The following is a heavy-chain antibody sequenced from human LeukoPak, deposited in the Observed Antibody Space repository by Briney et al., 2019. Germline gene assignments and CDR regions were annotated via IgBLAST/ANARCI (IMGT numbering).Heavy chain of an antibody. CDR2: INSDGSEG. CDR3: ARSSYSSSSSV. Sequence: GESLRLSCAVSGFTFSGFWMSWSRQAPGKGLEWVASINSDGSEGYYADVVKGRFSISRDNAKNSLYLQINSLRAEDTAVYYCARSSYSSSSSVWGQGTMVTVSS. CDR1: GFTFSGFW. D-gene: IGHD6-6*01. V-gene: IGHV3-7*03. J-gene: IGHJ3*01.